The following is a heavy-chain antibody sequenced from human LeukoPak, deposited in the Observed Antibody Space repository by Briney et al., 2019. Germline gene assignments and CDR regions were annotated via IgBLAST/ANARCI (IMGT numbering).Heavy chain of an antibody. CDR2: IRAKAYGGTP. D-gene: IGHD3-3*01. J-gene: IGHJ4*02. V-gene: IGHV3-49*04. CDR3: TADQFF. CDR1: GFRFGDYG. Sequence: PGRSLLLSCRASGFRFGDYGMSWVRQAPGKGLEWVGFIRAKAYGGTPEYAASVKGRFSISRDDSKSIAYLQMNSLRTEDTAVYYCTADQFFWGQGSLVTVSS.